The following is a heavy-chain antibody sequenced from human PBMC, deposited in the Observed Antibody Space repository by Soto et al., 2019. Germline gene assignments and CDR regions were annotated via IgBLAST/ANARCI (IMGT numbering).Heavy chain of an antibody. V-gene: IGHV5-51*01. J-gene: IGHJ5*02. CDR1: GYRFTSYW. D-gene: IGHD2-2*01. CDR3: ARQGCSSTRCRENNWFDP. Sequence: GESLKISCKASGYRFTSYWIGWVRQMPGKGLEWMGIIYPGDSDTTYSPSFQGQVAISADKSIGTAYLKWNSLKASDTAMYYCARQGCSSTRCRENNWFDPWGQGTLVTVTS. CDR2: IYPGDSDT.